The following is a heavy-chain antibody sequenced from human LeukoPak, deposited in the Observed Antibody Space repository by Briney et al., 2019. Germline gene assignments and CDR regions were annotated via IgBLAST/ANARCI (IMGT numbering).Heavy chain of an antibody. CDR1: GDSVSSKSVS. V-gene: IGHV6-1*01. J-gene: IGHJ4*02. CDR2: TRYSSTWNT. D-gene: IGHD7-27*01. Sequence: SQTLSLTCAISGDSVSSKSVSWNWIRQSLSRGLEYLGRTRYSSTWNTFYSSSVQGRVTINADTSRNQVSLRLNSVTPEDTALYYCVRDFNWAFDYWGQGTLVTVSS. CDR3: VRDFNWAFDY.